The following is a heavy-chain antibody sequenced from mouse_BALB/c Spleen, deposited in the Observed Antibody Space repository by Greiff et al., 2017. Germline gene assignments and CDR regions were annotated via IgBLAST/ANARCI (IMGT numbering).Heavy chain of an antibody. D-gene: IGHD2-4*01. J-gene: IGHJ2*01. Sequence: EVQGVESGGGLVKPGGSLKLSCAASGFTFSSYAMSWVRQSPEKRLEWVAEISSGGSYTYYPDTVTGRFTISRDNAKNTLYLEMSSLRSEDTAMYYCARRIYYDYDAWFAYWGQGTTLTVSS. CDR1: GFTFSSYA. V-gene: IGHV5-9-4*01. CDR2: ISSGGSYT. CDR3: ARRIYYDYDAWFAY.